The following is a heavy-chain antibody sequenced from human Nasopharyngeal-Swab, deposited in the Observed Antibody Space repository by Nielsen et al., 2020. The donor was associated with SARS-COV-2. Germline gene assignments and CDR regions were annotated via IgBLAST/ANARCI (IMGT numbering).Heavy chain of an antibody. CDR1: GFIFSDYY. D-gene: IGHD4-23*01. J-gene: IGHJ4*02. CDR3: ARGRGGDSLALGSF. Sequence: GESLKISCAASGFIFSDYYMSWIRQAPGQGLEWMGWINPNSGATHYAQKLQGRVTMTRDTSITTVYMELSSLRSDDTAVFYCARGRGGDSLALGSFWGQGTLVTVSS. V-gene: IGHV1-2*02. CDR2: INPNSGAT.